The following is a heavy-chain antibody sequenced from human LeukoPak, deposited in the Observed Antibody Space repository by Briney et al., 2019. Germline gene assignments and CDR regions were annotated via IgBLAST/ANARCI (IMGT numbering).Heavy chain of an antibody. CDR3: ARGGGLDV. CDR1: GFTFSSYW. J-gene: IGHJ6*02. D-gene: IGHD3-16*01. CDR2: INHNGNVN. Sequence: GGSLRLSCAASGFTFSSYWMNWARQAPGKGLEWVASINHNGNVNYYVDSVKGRFTNFRDNAKNSLYLQMSNLRAEDTAVYFCARGGGLDVWGQGATVTVSS. V-gene: IGHV3-7*03.